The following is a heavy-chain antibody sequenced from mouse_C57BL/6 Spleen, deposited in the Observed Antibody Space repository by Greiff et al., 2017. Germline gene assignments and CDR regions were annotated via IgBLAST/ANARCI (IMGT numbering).Heavy chain of an antibody. CDR2: ISSGGSYT. V-gene: IGHV5-6*01. Sequence: EVQLVESGGDLVKPGGSLKLSCAASGFTFSSYGMSWVRQTPDKRLEWVATISSGGSYTYYPDSVKGRFTISRDNAKNTLYLQMSSLKSEDTAMYDCAREASPFDYWGQGTTLTVSS. J-gene: IGHJ2*01. CDR1: GFTFSSYG. CDR3: AREASPFDY. D-gene: IGHD6-1*01.